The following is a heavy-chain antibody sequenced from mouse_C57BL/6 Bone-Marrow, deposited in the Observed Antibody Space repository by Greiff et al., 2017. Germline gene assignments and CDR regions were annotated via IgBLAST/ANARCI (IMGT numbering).Heavy chain of an antibody. J-gene: IGHJ3*01. V-gene: IGHV5-9-1*02. CDR1: GFTFSSYA. D-gene: IGHD3-2*02. CDR2: ISSGGDYI. CDR3: TRDSSGYRFAY. Sequence: EVQGVESGEGLVKPGGSLKLSCAASGFTFSSYAMSWVRQTPEKRLEWVAYISSGGDYIYYADTVKGRFTISRDNARNTLYLQMSSLKSEDTAMYYCTRDSSGYRFAYWGQGTLVTVSA.